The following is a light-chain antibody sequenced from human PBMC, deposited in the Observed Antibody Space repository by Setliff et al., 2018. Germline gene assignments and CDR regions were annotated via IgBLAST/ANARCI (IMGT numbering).Light chain of an antibody. J-gene: IGLJ3*02. CDR3: CSHTTSSTWV. CDR2: DVN. CDR1: ASDVGAYNY. V-gene: IGLV2-14*01. Sequence: QSVLTQPASVSGSPGQSITISCTGTASDVGAYNYVSWYQQHPGKAPNLMIYDVNNRPSGVSNRFSDSKSGNTASLTISGLQAEDEADYYCCSHTTSSTWVFGGGTKVTVL.